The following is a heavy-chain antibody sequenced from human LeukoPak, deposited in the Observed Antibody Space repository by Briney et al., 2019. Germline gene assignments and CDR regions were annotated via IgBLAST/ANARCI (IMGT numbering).Heavy chain of an antibody. V-gene: IGHV3-66*01. D-gene: IGHD1-26*01. CDR2: IYSGGNT. CDR1: GFTVSSNY. Sequence: SGGSLRLSCAASGFTVSSNYMSWVRQAPGKGLEWVSVIYSGGNTYCADSVKGRFTISRDNSKNTVSLQMNSLRDEDTAVYFCAVSRIVGAVDVFDMWGQGTMVTVSS. CDR3: AVSRIVGAVDVFDM. J-gene: IGHJ3*02.